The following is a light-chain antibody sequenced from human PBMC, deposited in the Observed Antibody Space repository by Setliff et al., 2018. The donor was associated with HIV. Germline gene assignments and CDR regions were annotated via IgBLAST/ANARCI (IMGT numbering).Light chain of an antibody. CDR2: SNN. J-gene: IGLJ3*02. V-gene: IGLV1-44*01. Sequence: QSVLTQPPSASATPGQRVTVSCSGSSSNIGGNTVNWYQRLPGTAPKLLIYSNNQRPSGVPDRFSGSKSGTSASLAISELQSQYEADYYCAAWDDSLNGWVFGGGTKVTVL. CDR3: AAWDDSLNGWV. CDR1: SSNIGGNT.